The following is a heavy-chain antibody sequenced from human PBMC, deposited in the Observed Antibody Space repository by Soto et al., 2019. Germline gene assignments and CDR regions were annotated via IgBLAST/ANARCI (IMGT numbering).Heavy chain of an antibody. Sequence: QVQLVESGGGVVQPGRSLRLSCAASGFTFSSYAMHWVRQAPGKGLEWVAVISYDGSNKYYADSVKGRFTFSRDNSKNTLYLQMNSLRAEDTAVYYCARDYYDSSGYFSLDYWGQGTLVTVSS. CDR3: ARDYYDSSGYFSLDY. CDR1: GFTFSSYA. J-gene: IGHJ4*02. V-gene: IGHV3-30-3*01. CDR2: ISYDGSNK. D-gene: IGHD3-22*01.